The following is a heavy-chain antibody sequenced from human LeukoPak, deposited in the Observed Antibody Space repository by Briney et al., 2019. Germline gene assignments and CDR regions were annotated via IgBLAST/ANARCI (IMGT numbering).Heavy chain of an antibody. D-gene: IGHD3-10*01. CDR1: GVSINSGSNY. CDR2: IYSSGST. J-gene: IGHJ3*02. Sequence: SETLSLTCTVSGVSINSGSNYWAWIRRPPGKTLEWIGSIYSSGSTYYNPSLKSRVIILIDTSKNHFSLTLSSVTAADTAVYYCARSDGYGLVGIWGQGTMVTVSS. V-gene: IGHV4-39*07. CDR3: ARSDGYGLVGI.